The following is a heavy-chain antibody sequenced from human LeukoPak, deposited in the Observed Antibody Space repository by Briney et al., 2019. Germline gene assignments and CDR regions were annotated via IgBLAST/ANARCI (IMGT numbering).Heavy chain of an antibody. J-gene: IGHJ4*02. Sequence: GASVKVSCKASGYTFTSYDINWVRQATGQGPEWMGWMNPNSGNTGYAQKFQGRVTMTRNTSISTAYMELSNVRSEDTAMYYCASSLNNWNFRYYFDYWGQGTLATVSS. D-gene: IGHD1-7*01. CDR1: GYTFTSYD. V-gene: IGHV1-8*01. CDR2: MNPNSGNT. CDR3: ASSLNNWNFRYYFDY.